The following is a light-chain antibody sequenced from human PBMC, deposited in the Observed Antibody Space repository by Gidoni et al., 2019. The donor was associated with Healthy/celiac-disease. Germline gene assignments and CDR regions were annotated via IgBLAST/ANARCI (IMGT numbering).Light chain of an antibody. J-gene: IGKJ4*01. CDR3: RQYYSYPRT. V-gene: IGKV1-8*01. CDR1: QGISSY. CDR2: GAS. Sequence: IRITPSPSSLSASTGDRATITCRASQGISSYLAWYQQKPGKAPKLLIYGASTWQSGVPARFSGSGSGTDFTLTISCLQSEDFATYYCRQYYSYPRTFGGGTKVEIK.